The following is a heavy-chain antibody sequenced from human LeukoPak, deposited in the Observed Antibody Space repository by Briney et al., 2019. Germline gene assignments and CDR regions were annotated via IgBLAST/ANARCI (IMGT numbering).Heavy chain of an antibody. V-gene: IGHV3-64D*06. Sequence: GGSLRLSCSASGFTFSSSAMHWVRQAPGKGLEYVSAIGSDDFGTYYADSVKGRFTISRDNSNNTLYLQMSSLRAEDTAVYYCVKDLGGYDILTGWDYWGQGTLVTVSS. D-gene: IGHD3-9*01. CDR2: IGSDDFGT. J-gene: IGHJ4*02. CDR3: VKDLGGYDILTGWDY. CDR1: GFTFSSSA.